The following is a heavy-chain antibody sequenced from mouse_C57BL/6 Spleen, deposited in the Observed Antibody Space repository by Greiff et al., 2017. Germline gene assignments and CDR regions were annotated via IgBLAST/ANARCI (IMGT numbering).Heavy chain of an antibody. Sequence: EVHLVESGAELVRPGASVKLSCTASGFNIKDDYMHWVKQRPEQGLEWIGWIDPENGDTEYASKFQGKATITADTSSNTAYLQLSSLTSEDTAVYYCTTGDYDRAWFAYWGQGTLVTVSA. J-gene: IGHJ3*01. CDR2: IDPENGDT. CDR3: TTGDYDRAWFAY. V-gene: IGHV14-4*01. D-gene: IGHD2-4*01. CDR1: GFNIKDDY.